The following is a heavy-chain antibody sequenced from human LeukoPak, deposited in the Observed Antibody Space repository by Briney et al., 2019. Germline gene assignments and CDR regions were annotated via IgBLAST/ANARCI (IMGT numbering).Heavy chain of an antibody. Sequence: GGSLRLSCAASGFTFSSYAMSWVRQAPGKVLEWVSAISGSGGSTYYADSVKGRFTISRDNSKNTLYLQMNSLRAEDTAVYYCAKDQGGSSGVFDYWGQGTLVTVSS. V-gene: IGHV3-23*01. D-gene: IGHD6-19*01. CDR3: AKDQGGSSGVFDY. CDR1: GFTFSSYA. CDR2: ISGSGGST. J-gene: IGHJ4*02.